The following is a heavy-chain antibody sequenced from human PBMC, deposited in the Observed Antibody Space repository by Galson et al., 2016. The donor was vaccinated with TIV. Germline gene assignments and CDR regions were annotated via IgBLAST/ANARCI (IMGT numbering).Heavy chain of an antibody. CDR3: AKETSSGFSGYGYVDY. CDR2: ISASGGGT. D-gene: IGHD5-12*01. Sequence: SLRLSCAASGFTFSSYAMSWARQAPGKGLEWVSAISASGGGTYYADSVKGRFTISRDNSKNTLYLLMNSLRAEDTAVYYCAKETSSGFSGYGYVDYWGQGSLVTVSS. V-gene: IGHV3-23*01. CDR1: GFTFSSYA. J-gene: IGHJ4*02.